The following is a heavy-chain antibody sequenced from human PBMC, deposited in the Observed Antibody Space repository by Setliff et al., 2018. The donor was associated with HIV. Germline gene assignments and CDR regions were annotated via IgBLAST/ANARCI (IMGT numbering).Heavy chain of an antibody. CDR1: GFTFSSYP. CDR2: IAFDGSNK. D-gene: IGHD1-26*01. V-gene: IGHV3-30*04. J-gene: IGHJ4*02. CDR3: AREGSYYGGQ. Sequence: SLRLSCATSGFTFSSYPIHWVRQAPGKGLEWVAVIAFDGSNKHYADSVKGRFTISRDNWKNTAYLQMNSLRTEDTAVYYCAREGSYYGGQWGQGTLVTVSS.